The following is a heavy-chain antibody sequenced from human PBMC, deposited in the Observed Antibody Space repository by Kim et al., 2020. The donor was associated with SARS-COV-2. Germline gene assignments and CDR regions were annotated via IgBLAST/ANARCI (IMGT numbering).Heavy chain of an antibody. V-gene: IGHV2-70*01. CDR2: IDWDDDK. J-gene: IGHJ4*02. CDR3: ARISGWFGKRTFDY. Sequence: SGPTLVNPTQTLTLTCTFSGFSLSTSGMCVSWIRQPPGKALEWLALIDWDDDKYYSTSLKTRLTISKDTSKNQVVLTMTNMDPVDTATYYCARISGWFGKRTFDYWGQGTLVTVSS. CDR1: GFSLSTSGMC. D-gene: IGHD3-10*01.